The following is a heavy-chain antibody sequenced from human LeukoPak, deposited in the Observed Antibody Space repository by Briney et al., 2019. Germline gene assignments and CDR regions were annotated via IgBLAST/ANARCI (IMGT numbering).Heavy chain of an antibody. V-gene: IGHV3-48*03. CDR3: ARERDSSGYYNHYMDV. D-gene: IGHD3-22*01. J-gene: IGHJ6*03. CDR1: GFTFSSYE. CDR2: IRRSGSTI. Sequence: GRSLRLSCAASGFTFSSYEMSWVRQAPGKGLEWVSYIRRSGSTIYYVDSVKGRFTISRDNSKNTLYLQMNSLRAEDTAIYYWARERDSSGYYNHYMDVWGKGTTVTVSS.